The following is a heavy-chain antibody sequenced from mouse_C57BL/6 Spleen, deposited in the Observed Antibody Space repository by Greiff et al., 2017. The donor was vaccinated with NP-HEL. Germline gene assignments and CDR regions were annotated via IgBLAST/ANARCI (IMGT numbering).Heavy chain of an antibody. D-gene: IGHD4-1*01. V-gene: IGHV1-42*01. Sequence: EVQLQQSGPELVKPGASVKISCKASGYSFTGYYMNWVKQSPEKSLEWIGEINPSTGGTTYNQKFKAKATLTVDKSSSTAYMQLKSLTSEDSAVYYCARGDTGTSFDYWGQGTTLTVSS. CDR3: ARGDTGTSFDY. CDR1: GYSFTGYY. J-gene: IGHJ2*01. CDR2: INPSTGGT.